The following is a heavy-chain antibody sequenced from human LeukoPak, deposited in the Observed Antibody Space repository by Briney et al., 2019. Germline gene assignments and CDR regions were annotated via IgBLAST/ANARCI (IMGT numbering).Heavy chain of an antibody. Sequence: ASVKVSCKASGGTFSSYAISWVRQAPGQGLEWMGWISAYNGNTNYAQKLQGRVTMTTDTSTSTAYMELRSLRSDDTAVYYCARDGYYHGRPGELNWNYGYYYYYMDVWGKGTTVTVSS. V-gene: IGHV1-18*01. D-gene: IGHD1-7*01. CDR2: ISAYNGNT. CDR3: ARDGYYHGRPGELNWNYGYYYYYMDV. CDR1: GGTFSSYA. J-gene: IGHJ6*03.